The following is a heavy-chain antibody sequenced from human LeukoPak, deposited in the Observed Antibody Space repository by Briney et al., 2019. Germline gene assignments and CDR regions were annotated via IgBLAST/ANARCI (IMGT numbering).Heavy chain of an antibody. CDR1: GFTFSSYG. CDR3: AKGLGYCSGGSCYSDVYYGMDV. V-gene: IGHV3-30*18. D-gene: IGHD2-15*01. Sequence: PGGSLRLSCAASGFTFSSYGMHWVRQAPGKGLEGVAVISYDGSNKYYADSVKGRFPISRDNSKNTLYLQMNSLRAEDTAVYYCAKGLGYCSGGSCYSDVYYGMDVWGQGTTVTVSS. J-gene: IGHJ6*02. CDR2: ISYDGSNK.